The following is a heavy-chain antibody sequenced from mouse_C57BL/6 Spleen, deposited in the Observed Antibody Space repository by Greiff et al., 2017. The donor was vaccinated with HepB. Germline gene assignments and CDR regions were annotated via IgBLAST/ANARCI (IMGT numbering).Heavy chain of an antibody. Sequence: EVKLVESGPGLVKPSQSLSLTCSVTGYSITSGYYWNWIRQFPGNKLEWMGYISYDGSNNYNPSLKNRISITRDTSKNQFFLKLNSVTTEDTATYYCASPRDYYDYWYFDVWGTGTTVTVSS. CDR3: ASPRDYYDYWYFDV. J-gene: IGHJ1*03. CDR2: ISYDGSN. D-gene: IGHD2-4*01. V-gene: IGHV3-6*01. CDR1: GYSITSGYY.